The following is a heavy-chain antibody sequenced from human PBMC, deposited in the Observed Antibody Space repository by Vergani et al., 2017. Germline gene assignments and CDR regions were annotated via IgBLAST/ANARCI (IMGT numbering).Heavy chain of an antibody. V-gene: IGHV4-59*01. J-gene: IGHJ5*02. CDR3: ARAVRSYDSSGYYLTYNWFDP. Sequence: QVQLQESGPGLVKPSETLSLTCTVSGGSISSYYWSWIRQPPGKGLEWIGYIYYSGSTNYNPSLKSRVTISVDTSKNQFSLKLSSVTAADTAVYYCARAVRSYDSSGYYLTYNWFDPWGQGTLVTVSS. CDR2: IYYSGST. CDR1: GGSISSYY. D-gene: IGHD3-22*01.